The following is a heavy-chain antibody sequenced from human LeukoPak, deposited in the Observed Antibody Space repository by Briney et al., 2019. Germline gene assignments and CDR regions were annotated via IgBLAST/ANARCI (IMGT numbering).Heavy chain of an antibody. CDR2: ISAIGDGT. J-gene: IGHJ4*02. CDR3: ARAREWLFDY. V-gene: IGHV3-23*01. CDR1: GFTFSSYA. Sequence: GGSLRLSCAVSGFTFSSYAMSWVRQAPGKGLEWVSAISAIGDGTYNADSVKGRFTISRDNSKNTFYLQMNSLRAEDTAVYYCARAREWLFDYWGQGTLVTVSA. D-gene: IGHD3-3*01.